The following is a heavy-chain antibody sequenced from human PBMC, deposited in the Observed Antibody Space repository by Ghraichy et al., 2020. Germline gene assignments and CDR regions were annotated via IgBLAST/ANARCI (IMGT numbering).Heavy chain of an antibody. Sequence: GESLNISCVASGFTFRSYAMTWVRQAPGKGLEWVSTISGPGDGTYYADSVKGRFTVSRDNSKDTLYLLMSSLRPDDTAVYYCANRIAARGGMDVWGQGTTVTVSS. D-gene: IGHD6-6*01. CDR3: ANRIAARGGMDV. J-gene: IGHJ6*02. V-gene: IGHV3-23*01. CDR1: GFTFRSYA. CDR2: ISGPGDGT.